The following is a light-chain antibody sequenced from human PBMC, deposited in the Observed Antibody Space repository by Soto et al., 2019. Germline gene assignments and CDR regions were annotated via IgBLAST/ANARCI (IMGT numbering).Light chain of an antibody. V-gene: IGKV1-39*01. Sequence: IQMTQSPSSLSAARVDRVTITCRASQSIRNYLNWYQQKPGKAPKLLINAASSLQSGVPSRFSGSGSGTDFTLTISSLQPQDFATYYCQQTYITPLTFGGGTKVDNK. CDR2: AAS. J-gene: IGKJ4*01. CDR1: QSIRNY. CDR3: QQTYITPLT.